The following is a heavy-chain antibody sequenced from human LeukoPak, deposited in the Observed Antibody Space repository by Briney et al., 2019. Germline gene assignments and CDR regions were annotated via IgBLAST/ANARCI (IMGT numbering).Heavy chain of an antibody. CDR1: GFIFSTYS. CDR3: ARGGLGSWTFDS. V-gene: IGHV3-48*04. Sequence: GGSLRLSCAASGFIFSTYSMNWVRQAPGKGLEWVSHISSSGSTIYYADSVKGRFTISRDNAKYSLYLQMNSLRAEDTAVYYCARGGLGSWTFDSWGQGTLVTVSS. D-gene: IGHD1-26*01. J-gene: IGHJ4*02. CDR2: ISSSGSTI.